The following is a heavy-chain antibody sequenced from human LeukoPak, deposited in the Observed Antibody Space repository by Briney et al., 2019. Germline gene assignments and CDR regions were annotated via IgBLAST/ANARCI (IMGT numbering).Heavy chain of an antibody. V-gene: IGHV3-64D*09. CDR2: ISSNGGST. Sequence: PGGSLRLSCSASGFTFSSYAMHWVRQAPGKELEYVSAISSNGGSTYYADSVKGRFTISRDNSKNTLYLQMSSLRAEDTAVYYCVKGHLVWELGDYFDFWGQGTLVTVSS. D-gene: IGHD1-26*01. CDR3: VKGHLVWELGDYFDF. J-gene: IGHJ4*02. CDR1: GFTFSSYA.